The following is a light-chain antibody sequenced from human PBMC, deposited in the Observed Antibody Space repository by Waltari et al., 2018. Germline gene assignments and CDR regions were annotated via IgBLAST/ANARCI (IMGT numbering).Light chain of an antibody. CDR3: SSFAGTHHVV. J-gene: IGLJ2*01. CDR2: DVY. CDR1: SRDIGDSHY. V-gene: IGLV2-8*01. Sequence: QSALTPPPFASGSPGQSVTIPCTGPSRDIGDSHYFPWYQQHPGKVPKLMIYDVYTRPSGVPDRFSGYKSGNTAFLTVSGLQGEDEADYYCSSFAGTHHVVFGGGTKLTVL.